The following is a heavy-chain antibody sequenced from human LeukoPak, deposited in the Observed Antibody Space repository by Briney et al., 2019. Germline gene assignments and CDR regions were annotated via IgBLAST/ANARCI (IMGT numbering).Heavy chain of an antibody. Sequence: PSQTLSLTCTVSGGSISSGDYYWSWIRQPPGKGLEWIGYIYYSGRTYYNPSLKSRVTISVDTSKNQFSRKLSSVTAADTAVYYCARDLTYYDFWSGYYTGMGLYDYWGQGTLVTVSS. CDR1: GGSISSGDYY. CDR2: IYYSGRT. CDR3: ARDLTYYDFWSGYYTGMGLYDY. D-gene: IGHD3-3*01. J-gene: IGHJ4*02. V-gene: IGHV4-30-4*08.